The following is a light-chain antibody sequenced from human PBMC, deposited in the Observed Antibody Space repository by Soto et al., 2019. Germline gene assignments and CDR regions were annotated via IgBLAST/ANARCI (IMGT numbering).Light chain of an antibody. CDR2: GAS. Sequence: EVVLTQYPATLSLSPGERATLSCRASQSVGSQFAWYQQKPGQSPRLRIYGASNRASRISARFSGSGSGTDFTLTIASREAEDSAVYCCQQRSDWGPVGGGT. CDR1: QSVGSQ. V-gene: IGKV3-11*01. CDR3: QQRSDWGP. J-gene: IGKJ4*01.